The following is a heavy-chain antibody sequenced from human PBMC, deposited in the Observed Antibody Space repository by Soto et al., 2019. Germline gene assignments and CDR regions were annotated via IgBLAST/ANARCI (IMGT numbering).Heavy chain of an antibody. J-gene: IGHJ5*02. CDR1: GGSISFSTFY. V-gene: IGHV4-39*02. CDR3: VMPLSPGDHALAS. CDR2: IYYSGST. Sequence: SETLSLTCTVSGGSISFSTFYWGWIRQPPGKGLEWIGSIYYSGSTYYNPSLKSRVTVSVDTSKNHFSLNLSSVTAADTAVYLPVMPLSPGDHALASWGQGTLVTVSS. D-gene: IGHD2-21*02.